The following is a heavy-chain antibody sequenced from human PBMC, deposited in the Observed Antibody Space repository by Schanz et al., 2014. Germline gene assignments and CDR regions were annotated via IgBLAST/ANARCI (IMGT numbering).Heavy chain of an antibody. CDR1: GGPFSGYF. V-gene: IGHV4-34*01. Sequence: QVQLQQWGAGLLKPSETLSLTCAVYGGPFSGYFWSWIRQSPGKGLQWIGEIHHSGSIIYNPSLSSGVAMSMDTSKNQFFLTVTSVTAADTAVYYCARHLVNAYGMDVWGQGTAVTVSS. D-gene: IGHD3-3*02. CDR3: ARHLVNAYGMDV. J-gene: IGHJ6*02. CDR2: IHHSGSI.